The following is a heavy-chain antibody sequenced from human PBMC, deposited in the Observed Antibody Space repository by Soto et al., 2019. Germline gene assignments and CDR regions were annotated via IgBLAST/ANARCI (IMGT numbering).Heavy chain of an antibody. CDR3: ARPRERGYSYGTFDY. CDR1: GGSFSGYY. J-gene: IGHJ4*02. CDR2: INHSGST. Sequence: SETLSLTCAVYGGSFSGYYWSWIRQPPGKGLERIGEINHSGSTNYNPSLKSRVTISVDTSKNQSSLKLSSVTAADTAVYYCARPRERGYSYGTFDYWGQGTLVTVSS. D-gene: IGHD5-18*01. V-gene: IGHV4-34*01.